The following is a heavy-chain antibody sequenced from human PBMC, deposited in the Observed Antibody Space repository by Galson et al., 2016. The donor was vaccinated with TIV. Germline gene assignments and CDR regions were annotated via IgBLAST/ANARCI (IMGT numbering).Heavy chain of an antibody. CDR3: IRDLERLREF. V-gene: IGHV1-46*03. CDR1: GYIFTSDY. CDR2: IDPSNGGA. J-gene: IGHJ4*02. D-gene: IGHD1-1*01. Sequence: SVKVSCKASGYIFTSDYFHWVRQALGQGLEWMGVIDPSNGGATFAQKLEGLVTMTRDTSTSTVYMELRGLKSEDTAVYYCIRDLERLREFWGQGTLVTVSS.